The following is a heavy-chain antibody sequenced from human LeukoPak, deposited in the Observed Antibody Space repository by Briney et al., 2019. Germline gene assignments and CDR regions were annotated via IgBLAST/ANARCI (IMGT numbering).Heavy chain of an antibody. V-gene: IGHV4-4*09. CDR3: ARHAFGVGLHYYYYMDV. J-gene: IGHJ6*03. Sequence: SETLSLTCTVSGGSISSYYWSWIRQPPGKGLEWIGYIYTSGSTNYNPSLKSRVTISVDTSKNQFSLKLSSVTAADTAVYYCARHAFGVGLHYYYYMDVWGKGTTVTVSS. CDR1: GGSISSYY. D-gene: IGHD1-26*01. CDR2: IYTSGST.